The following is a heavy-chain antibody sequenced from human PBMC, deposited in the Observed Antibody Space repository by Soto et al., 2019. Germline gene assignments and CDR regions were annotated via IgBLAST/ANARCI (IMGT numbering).Heavy chain of an antibody. Sequence: LRLSCAASGFSFSDAWMTWVRQAPGKRLEWVGRIKSQGEGGTTEYGAPVNGRFTISRDDSENTLHLQMNSLKTEDTAVYYCATFRSYSDSWGQGTLVTVSS. CDR2: IKSQGEGGTT. V-gene: IGHV3-15*01. CDR3: ATFRSYSDS. D-gene: IGHD1-26*01. J-gene: IGHJ5*01. CDR1: GFSFSDAW.